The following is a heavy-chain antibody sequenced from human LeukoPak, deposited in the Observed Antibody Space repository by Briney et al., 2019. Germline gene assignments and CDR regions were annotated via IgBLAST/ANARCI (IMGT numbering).Heavy chain of an antibody. D-gene: IGHD3-3*01. CDR2: IYHSGST. J-gene: IGHJ5*02. CDR1: GYSISSGYY. Sequence: SETLSLTCAVSGYSISSGYYWGWIRQPPGKGLEWIGSIYHSGSTYYNPSLKSRVTISVDTPKNQFSLKLSSVTAADTAVYYCARVGITIFGVASSWGQGTLVTVSS. CDR3: ARVGITIFGVASS. V-gene: IGHV4-38-2*01.